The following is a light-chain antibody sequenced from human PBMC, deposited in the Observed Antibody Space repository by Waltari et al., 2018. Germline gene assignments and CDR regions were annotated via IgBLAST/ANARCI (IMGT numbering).Light chain of an antibody. CDR2: WAS. Sequence: DIVMTQSPDSLAGSLGERATINCKFSQSVLDSSNNKNHLAWYQQKPGQPPKLLIYWASTRESGVPDRFSGSGSGTDFTLTISGLQAEDVAVYYCQQYYSTPFTFGPGTKVDIK. J-gene: IGKJ3*01. V-gene: IGKV4-1*01. CDR3: QQYYSTPFT. CDR1: QSVLDSSNNKNH.